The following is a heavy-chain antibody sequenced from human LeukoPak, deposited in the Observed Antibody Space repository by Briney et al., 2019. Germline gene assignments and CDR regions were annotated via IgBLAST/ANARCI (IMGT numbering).Heavy chain of an antibody. Sequence: GASVKVSCKASGYTFTGYYMHWVRQAPGQGLEWMGRINPNSGGTNYAQKFQGRVIMTRDTSISTAYMEVSRLRSDDTAVYYCARGPPYSSSLNWFDPWGQGTQVTVSS. CDR2: INPNSGGT. J-gene: IGHJ5*02. CDR1: GYTFTGYY. CDR3: ARGPPYSSSLNWFDP. V-gene: IGHV1-2*06. D-gene: IGHD6-13*01.